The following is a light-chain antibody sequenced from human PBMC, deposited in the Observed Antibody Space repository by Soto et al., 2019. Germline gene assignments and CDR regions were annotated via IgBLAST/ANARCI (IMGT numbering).Light chain of an antibody. CDR3: QQYGRSPT. Sequence: EIVLTQSPGTLSLSPGERATRSCRASKSVSNNDLAWYQKKPVQAPRLLIYDASSSATDIPDRFRGSWSGTDFTLTISRLEPEDFGVFYCQQYGRSPTFGGGTKVEIK. J-gene: IGKJ4*01. V-gene: IGKV3-20*01. CDR1: KSVSNND. CDR2: DAS.